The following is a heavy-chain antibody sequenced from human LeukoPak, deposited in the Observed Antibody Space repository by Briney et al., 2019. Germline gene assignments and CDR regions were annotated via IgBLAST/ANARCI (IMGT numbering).Heavy chain of an antibody. J-gene: IGHJ5*02. CDR3: ARQVGRTTIAAAGTGWLDP. D-gene: IGHD6-13*01. CDR2: IYYSGST. V-gene: IGHV4-39*01. Sequence: SETLSLTCTVSGGSISSSSYYWGWIRQPPGKGLEWIGSIYYSGSTYYNPSLKSRVTISVDTSKNQFSLKLSSVTAADTAVYYCARQVGRTTIAAAGTGWLDPWAQGTLVTVSS. CDR1: GGSISSSSYY.